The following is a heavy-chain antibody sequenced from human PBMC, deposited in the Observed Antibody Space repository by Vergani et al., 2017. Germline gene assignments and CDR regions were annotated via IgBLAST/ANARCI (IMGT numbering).Heavy chain of an antibody. CDR2: ISWDGGST. CDR1: GFTFDDYT. D-gene: IGHD5-12*01. Sequence: EVQLVESGGVVVQPGGSLRLSCAASGFTFDDYTMHWVRQAPGTGLEWVSLISWDGGSTYYANSVKGRFPISRDNSKNSMYLQMNSLRTEDTALYYCAKGMYSGYGPNDAFDIGGQGTMVTVSS. CDR3: AKGMYSGYGPNDAFDI. J-gene: IGHJ3*02. V-gene: IGHV3-43*01.